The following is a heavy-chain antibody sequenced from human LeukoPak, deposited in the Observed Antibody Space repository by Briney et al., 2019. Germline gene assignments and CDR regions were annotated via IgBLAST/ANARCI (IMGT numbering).Heavy chain of an antibody. CDR2: ISSSGSTI. Sequence: GGSLRLSCAASGFIFSDYYMSWIRQAPGKGLEWVSYISSSGSTIYYADSVKGRLTISRDNAKNSLYLQMNSLRAEDTAVYYCARDRSYVDTAMAEGYWGQGTLVTVSS. CDR1: GFIFSDYY. V-gene: IGHV3-11*01. J-gene: IGHJ4*02. D-gene: IGHD5-18*01. CDR3: ARDRSYVDTAMAEGY.